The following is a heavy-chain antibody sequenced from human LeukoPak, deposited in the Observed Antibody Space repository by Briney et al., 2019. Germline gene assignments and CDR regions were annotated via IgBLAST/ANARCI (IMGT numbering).Heavy chain of an antibody. CDR3: ARGGYTYGYATSQGDY. Sequence: GGSLRLSCAGSGFTFRSYEMNWVRQAPGRGLEWVSYISSSGSTIYYADSVEGRFTISRDNAKNSLYLQMNSLRAEDTAVYYCARGGYTYGYATSQGDYWGQGTLVTVSS. J-gene: IGHJ4*02. V-gene: IGHV3-48*03. CDR2: ISSSGSTI. D-gene: IGHD5-18*01. CDR1: GFTFRSYE.